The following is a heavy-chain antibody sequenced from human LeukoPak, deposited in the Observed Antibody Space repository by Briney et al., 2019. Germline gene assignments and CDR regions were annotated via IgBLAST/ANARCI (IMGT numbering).Heavy chain of an antibody. J-gene: IGHJ1*01. CDR2: ISSNGGST. Sequence: GGSLRLSCSASGFTFSSYAMHWVRQAPGKGLEYVSAISSNGGSTYYADSVKGRFTISRDNSKNTLYLQMSSLRAEDTAVYYCVKDLSIAVAGTGKYFQHWGQGTLVTVSS. CDR1: GFTFSSYA. V-gene: IGHV3-64D*09. CDR3: VKDLSIAVAGTGKYFQH. D-gene: IGHD6-19*01.